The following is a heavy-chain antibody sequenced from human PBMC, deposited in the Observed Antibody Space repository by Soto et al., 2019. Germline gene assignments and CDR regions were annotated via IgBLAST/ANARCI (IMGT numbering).Heavy chain of an antibody. Sequence: LRLSCEASGFTFSSHGMHWVRQAPGKGLEWVAVISYDGSNKYYADSVKGRCTISRDNSKNTLYLQMNSLRAEDTAVYYCAKDRWEMILFYGMDVWGQGTTVTVSS. CDR3: AKDRWEMILFYGMDV. CDR1: GFTFSSHG. CDR2: ISYDGSNK. D-gene: IGHD2-15*01. V-gene: IGHV3-30*18. J-gene: IGHJ6*02.